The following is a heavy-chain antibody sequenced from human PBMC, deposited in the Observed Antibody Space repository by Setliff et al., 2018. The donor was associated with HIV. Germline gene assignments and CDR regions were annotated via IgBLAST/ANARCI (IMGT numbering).Heavy chain of an antibody. CDR3: ARDTWLRLIWYGFDI. V-gene: IGHV1-2*06. Sequence: ASVKVSCKIYGDIFTDHYIHWVKQAPGRGLEWMGRFDPKYGGTTFVQEFQGRVTMTRDTSISTAYMELSRLRSDDTAVYYCARDTWLRLIWYGFDIWGQGTLVTVSS. D-gene: IGHD5-12*01. J-gene: IGHJ3*02. CDR1: GDIFTDHY. CDR2: FDPKYGGT.